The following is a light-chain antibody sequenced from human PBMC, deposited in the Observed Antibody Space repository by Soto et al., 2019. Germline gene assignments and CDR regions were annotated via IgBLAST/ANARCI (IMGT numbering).Light chain of an antibody. Sequence: EIVLTQSPATLSLSPGERATFSCRASQSISNYLAWYQQKAGQAPRLLIYDASDRATGIPARFSGSGSGTDFTLTISSLEPEDFAVYYCQHRSNWPPITFGQGTRLEIK. V-gene: IGKV3-11*01. J-gene: IGKJ5*01. CDR3: QHRSNWPPIT. CDR2: DAS. CDR1: QSISNY.